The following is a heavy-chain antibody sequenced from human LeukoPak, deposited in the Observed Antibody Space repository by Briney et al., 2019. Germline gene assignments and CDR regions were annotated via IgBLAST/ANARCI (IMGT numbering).Heavy chain of an antibody. CDR3: ARSLFRGSGSWKGWFDP. CDR2: ILHGGGT. CDR1: GGSISSYY. J-gene: IGHJ5*02. Sequence: TSETLSLTCTVSGGSISSYYWSWIRQPPGKGLEWVGYILHGGGTYSNPSLKSRVIISVDRSKNQFSLKLTSVTAADTAIYYCARSLFRGSGSWKGWFDPWGPGTLVSVSS. D-gene: IGHD1-26*01. V-gene: IGHV4-59*12.